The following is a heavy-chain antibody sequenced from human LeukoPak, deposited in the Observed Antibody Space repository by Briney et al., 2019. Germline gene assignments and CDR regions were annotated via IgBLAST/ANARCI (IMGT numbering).Heavy chain of an antibody. CDR3: ARDYLVTKIAYYYYYGMDV. J-gene: IGHJ6*02. CDR1: GFTFSSYS. V-gene: IGHV3-48*02. D-gene: IGHD4-11*01. Sequence: GGSLRLSCAASGFTFSSYSMNWVRQAPGKGLEWVSYISSSSSTIYYADSVKGRFTISRDNAKNSLYLQMNSLRDEDTAVYYCARDYLVTKIAYYYYYGMDVWGQGTTVTVSS. CDR2: ISSSSSTI.